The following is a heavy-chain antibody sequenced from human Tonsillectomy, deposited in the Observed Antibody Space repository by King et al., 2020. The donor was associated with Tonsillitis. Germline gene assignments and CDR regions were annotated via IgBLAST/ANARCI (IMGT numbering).Heavy chain of an antibody. V-gene: IGHV2-5*02. CDR3: AHSPFERGYFDL. Sequence: ITLKESCPTLVKPTQTLTLTCTFSGFSLSTSGVGVGWIRQPPGKALEWLALLYWDDDERYSPSLKSRLTITKDSSKSQVVLTMTNMDPVDTATYYCAHSPFERGYFDLWGRGTLVTVSS. J-gene: IGHJ2*01. CDR2: LYWDDDE. CDR1: GFSLSTSGVG. D-gene: IGHD3-10*01.